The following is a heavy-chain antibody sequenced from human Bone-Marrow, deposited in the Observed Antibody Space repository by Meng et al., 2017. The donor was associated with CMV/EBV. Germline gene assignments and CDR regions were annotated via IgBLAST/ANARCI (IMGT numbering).Heavy chain of an antibody. CDR2: INSDGSST. D-gene: IGHD3-22*01. J-gene: IGHJ6*02. CDR1: GFTFSSYW. CDR3: AIGYDSSGYSAGGYYYGMDV. Sequence: GESLKISCAASGFTFSSYWMHWVRQAPGKGLVWVSRINSDGSSTSYADSVKGRFTISRDNAKNTLFLQMNSLRAEDTAVYYCAIGYDSSGYSAGGYYYGMDVWGQGPTVTFYS. V-gene: IGHV3-74*01.